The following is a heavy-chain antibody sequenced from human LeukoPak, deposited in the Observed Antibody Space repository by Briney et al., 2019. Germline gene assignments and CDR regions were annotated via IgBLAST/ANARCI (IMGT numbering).Heavy chain of an antibody. CDR3: AKDVQHGYSYAVRGFDY. V-gene: IGHV3-23*01. CDR2: ISGLAGST. D-gene: IGHD5-18*01. Sequence: GGSLRLFCAASGFTFDRFAMSWVRQAPGKGLEWVSAISGLAGSTYYADSVKGRFIISRDNSKNTLYLDMTSLRAEDTAVYYCAKDVQHGYSYAVRGFDYWGRGTLVTVSS. CDR1: GFTFDRFA. J-gene: IGHJ4*02.